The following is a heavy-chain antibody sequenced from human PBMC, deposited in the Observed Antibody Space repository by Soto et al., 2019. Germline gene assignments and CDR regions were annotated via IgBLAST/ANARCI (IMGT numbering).Heavy chain of an antibody. CDR1: GGSISYYY. J-gene: IGHJ6*02. V-gene: IGHV4-4*07. D-gene: IGHD2-8*01. CDR2: VYTTGST. CDR3: ARGSGALMGYKYHYYAMDV. Sequence: SETLSLTCSVPGGSISYYYWNWIRQPAGKGLEWIGLVYTTGSTDYNPSLKSRVTISIDTSKNQVSLNLSSVTAADTAVYFCARGSGALMGYKYHYYAMDVWGQGTTVTVSS.